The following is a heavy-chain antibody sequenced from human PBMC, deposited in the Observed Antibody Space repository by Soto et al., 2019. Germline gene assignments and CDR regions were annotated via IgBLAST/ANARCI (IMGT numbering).Heavy chain of an antibody. J-gene: IGHJ6*03. CDR1: GLTFSHAW. Sequence: EVQLVESGGGLVNPGGSLRLSCVVSGLTFSHAWMRWVRQAPGKGLEWVGRIKTKADGGTTDYAAIVKGRFTISRDESKSTLFLQMNSLNTEDSAVYYCTTDSGYCSSTSCRYSYMDVWGKGTTVTVSS. D-gene: IGHD2-2*01. CDR3: TTDSGYCSSTSCRYSYMDV. CDR2: IKTKADGGTT. V-gene: IGHV3-15*01.